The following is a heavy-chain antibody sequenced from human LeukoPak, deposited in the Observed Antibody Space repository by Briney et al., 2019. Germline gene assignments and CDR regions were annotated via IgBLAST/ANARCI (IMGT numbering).Heavy chain of an antibody. Sequence: SETLSLTCTVSGGSISSYYWSWIRQPPGKGLEWIGYISTSGGTNYNPSLKSRVTISVDTSKNQFSLKLSSVTAADTAVFYCARHGDNSGYYYHLDYWGQGTLVTVSS. CDR3: ARHGDNSGYYYHLDY. CDR1: GGSISSYY. CDR2: ISTSGGT. D-gene: IGHD3-22*01. J-gene: IGHJ4*02. V-gene: IGHV4-4*09.